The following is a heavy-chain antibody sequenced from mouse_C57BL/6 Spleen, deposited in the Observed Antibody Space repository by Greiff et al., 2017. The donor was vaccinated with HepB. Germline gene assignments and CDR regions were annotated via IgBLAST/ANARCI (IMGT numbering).Heavy chain of an antibody. CDR1: GYTFTDYE. D-gene: IGHD2-3*01. Sequence: QVQLQHSGAELVRPGASVTLSCKASGYTFTDYEMHWVKQTPVHGLEWIGAIDPETGGTAYNQKFKGKAILTADKSSSTAYMELRSLTSEDSAVYYCTRDAGWLLKAYWGQGTLVTVSA. CDR2: IDPETGGT. J-gene: IGHJ3*01. V-gene: IGHV1-15*01. CDR3: TRDAGWLLKAY.